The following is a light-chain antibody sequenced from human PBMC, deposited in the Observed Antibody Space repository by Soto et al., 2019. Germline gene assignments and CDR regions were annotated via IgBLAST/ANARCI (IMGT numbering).Light chain of an antibody. Sequence: AIRLTQSPSSLSASVGDRVTITCRASQGISSALAWYQQQPGKAPSLLIYDASTLESGVPSRFSGSGSGTDFTLTISSLQPEDFTTYYCQQFNSYLLTFGGGTKVEIK. CDR2: DAS. CDR1: QGISSA. J-gene: IGKJ4*01. V-gene: IGKV1-13*02. CDR3: QQFNSYLLT.